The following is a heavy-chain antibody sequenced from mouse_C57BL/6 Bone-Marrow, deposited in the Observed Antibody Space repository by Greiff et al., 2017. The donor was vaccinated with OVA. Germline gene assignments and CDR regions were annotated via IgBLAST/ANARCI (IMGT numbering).Heavy chain of an antibody. CDR1: GFSLTSYG. D-gene: IGHD4-1*01. CDR3: ARTGLADGRYWDGAMDY. J-gene: IGHJ4*01. V-gene: IGHV2-2*01. Sequence: QVQLQQSGPGLVQPSQSLSITCTVSGFSLTSYGVHWVRQSPGKGLEWLGVIWSGGSTDYNAAFITRLSISKDNSKSQVFFKMNSLQADDTAIYYFARTGLADGRYWDGAMDYWGQGTSVTVSS. CDR2: IWSGGST.